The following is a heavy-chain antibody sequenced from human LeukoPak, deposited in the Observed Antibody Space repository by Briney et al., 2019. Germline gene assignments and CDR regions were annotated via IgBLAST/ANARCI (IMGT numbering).Heavy chain of an antibody. V-gene: IGHV4-59*01. CDR2: VYYNGSA. CDR1: GDSINYYY. CDR3: ARKGGHFDY. D-gene: IGHD2-15*01. Sequence: PSETLSLTCTVSGDSINYYYWSWIRQSPGKGLEWIGYVYYNGSAKYNPSLKSRVTISVDMSKNQFSLKVSSVTAADTAIYYCARKGGHFDYWGQGPWSPCPQ. J-gene: IGHJ4*02.